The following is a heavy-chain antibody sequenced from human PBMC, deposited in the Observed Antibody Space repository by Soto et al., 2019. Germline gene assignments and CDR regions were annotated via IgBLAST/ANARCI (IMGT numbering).Heavy chain of an antibody. CDR1: GFTFSSYA. J-gene: IGHJ6*02. D-gene: IGHD1-26*01. V-gene: IGHV3-23*01. Sequence: PGGSLRLSCAASGFTFSSYAMSWVRQAPGKGLEWVSAISGSGGSTYYADSVKGRFTISRDNSKNTLYLQMNSLRAEDTAVYYCAKASGSSILYYYYYGMDVWGQGTTVTVSS. CDR2: ISGSGGST. CDR3: AKASGSSILYYYYYGMDV.